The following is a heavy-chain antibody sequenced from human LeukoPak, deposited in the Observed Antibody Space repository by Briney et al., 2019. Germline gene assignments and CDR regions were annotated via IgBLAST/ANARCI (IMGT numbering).Heavy chain of an antibody. D-gene: IGHD6-19*01. V-gene: IGHV6-1*01. Sequence: SQTLSLTCAISGDSVSSNRATWIWIRQSPSRGLEWLGRTYYRSKWYNDYAQSVQGRITVNPDTSKNQFSLQLNSVSPDGTALYYCARAPHGSGCDYWGQGTLVTVSS. CDR3: ARAPHGSGCDY. J-gene: IGHJ4*02. CDR1: GDSVSSNRAT. CDR2: TYYRSKWYN.